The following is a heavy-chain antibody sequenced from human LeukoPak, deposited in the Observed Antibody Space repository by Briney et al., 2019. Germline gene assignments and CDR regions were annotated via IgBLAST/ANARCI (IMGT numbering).Heavy chain of an antibody. CDR1: GYTFTGYY. CDR2: INPNSGGT. J-gene: IGHJ6*04. Sequence: ASVKVSCKASGYTFTGYYMHWVRQAPGQGLEWMGWINPNSGGTNYAQKFQGRVTMTRDTSISTAYMELSRLRSDDTAVYYCARNSGCSSTSCYQTLDVWGKGTTVTISS. D-gene: IGHD2-2*01. CDR3: ARNSGCSSTSCYQTLDV. V-gene: IGHV1-2*02.